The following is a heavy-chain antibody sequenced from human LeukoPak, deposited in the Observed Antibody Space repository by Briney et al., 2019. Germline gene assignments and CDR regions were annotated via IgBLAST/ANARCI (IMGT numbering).Heavy chain of an antibody. Sequence: GGSLRLSCAASGFTFSNYEMNWVRQAPGKGLVWVSYISSSVSTIYHADSVKGRFTISRDNAKNSLYLQMNSLRAEDTAVYYCARVSGYCSGGSCFPRDYWGQGTLVSVSS. D-gene: IGHD2-15*01. CDR1: GFTFSNYE. CDR3: ARVSGYCSGGSCFPRDY. V-gene: IGHV3-48*03. CDR2: ISSSVSTI. J-gene: IGHJ4*02.